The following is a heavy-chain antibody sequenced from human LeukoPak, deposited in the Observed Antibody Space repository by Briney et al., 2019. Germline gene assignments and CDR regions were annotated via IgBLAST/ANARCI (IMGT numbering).Heavy chain of an antibody. J-gene: IGHJ4*02. Sequence: GGSQRLSCEASGLTFSSYAMKWVRQAPGKGLEWVSAISRTSAYIYYSDSVKGRFTISRDNAKNSVYLQIDSLRAEDTAVYYCARDERRYCSDSSCYPGDYWGQGTLVTVSS. CDR3: ARDERRYCSDSSCYPGDY. V-gene: IGHV3-21*01. CDR1: GLTFSSYA. CDR2: ISRTSAYI. D-gene: IGHD2-2*01.